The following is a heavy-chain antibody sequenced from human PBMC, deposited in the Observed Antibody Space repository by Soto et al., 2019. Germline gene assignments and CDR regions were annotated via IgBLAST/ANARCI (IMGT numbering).Heavy chain of an antibody. CDR3: ARGGDPDY. Sequence: GGSMRLSCAASGFTFRNYAMSWVRQAPGRGLEWVSDLGGSGGNTYYADSVKGRFTIFRDNSKNTLYLQMNSLRAEDTAVYYCARGGDPDYWGQGTLVTVSS. J-gene: IGHJ4*02. V-gene: IGHV3-23*01. CDR2: LGGSGGNT. D-gene: IGHD2-21*02. CDR1: GFTFRNYA.